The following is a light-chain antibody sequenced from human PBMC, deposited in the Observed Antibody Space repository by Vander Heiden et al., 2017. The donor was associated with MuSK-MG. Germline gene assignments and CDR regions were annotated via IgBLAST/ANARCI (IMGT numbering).Light chain of an antibody. V-gene: IGLV8-61*01. CDR1: SGSVSTSYY. CDR2: STN. CDR3: VLYMGSGINWV. Sequence: QTVVTQEPSFSVSPGGTVTLTCGLSSGSVSTSYYPSWYQQTPGQAPRTLIYSTNTRSSGVPDRFSGSILGNKAAFTITGAQADDESDYYCVLYMGSGINWVFGGGTKLTVL. J-gene: IGLJ3*02.